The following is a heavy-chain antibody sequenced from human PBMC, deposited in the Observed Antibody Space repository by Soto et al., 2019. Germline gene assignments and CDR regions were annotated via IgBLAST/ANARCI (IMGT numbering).Heavy chain of an antibody. J-gene: IGHJ4*02. D-gene: IGHD1-26*01. Sequence: EVHLVESGGGLVQPGRSLRLSCAASGFTFDDYAMNWVRQAPGKGLEWVSGITWSSDSTDYADSVKGRFTISRDNAKNSLFLQMNSLRAEDTALYVCSKDTYIIVGGTHIDFWGRGTLVSVSS. V-gene: IGHV3-9*01. CDR1: GFTFDDYA. CDR2: ITWSSDST. CDR3: SKDTYIIVGGTHIDF.